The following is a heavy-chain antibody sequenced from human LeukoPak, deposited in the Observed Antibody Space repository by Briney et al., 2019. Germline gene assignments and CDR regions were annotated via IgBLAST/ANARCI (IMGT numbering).Heavy chain of an antibody. CDR1: GGSISSSIYY. D-gene: IGHD3-22*01. J-gene: IGHJ3*02. CDR3: ARAIRAVVDYDSSGYQNPDAFDI. Sequence: SETLSLTCTVSGGSISSSIYYWSSIRQHAGKGLEWIGRIYTSGSTNYNPSLKSRVTMSVDTSKNQFSLKLSSVTAADTAVYYSARAIRAVVDYDSSGYQNPDAFDIWGPGTTVTVSS. CDR2: IYTSGST. V-gene: IGHV4-61*02.